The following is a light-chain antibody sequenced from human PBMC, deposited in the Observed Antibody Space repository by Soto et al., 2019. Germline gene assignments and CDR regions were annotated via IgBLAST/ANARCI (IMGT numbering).Light chain of an antibody. CDR2: DVA. CDR3: QQYTKPWA. V-gene: IGKV1-5*01. Sequence: DIQMTQSPPTLSASVGDRVTITCRASQSISSWLAWYQQRPGKAPNILIYDVASLESGVPSRFSGSGSGTEFPVTSSSRQPDDFATHYCQQYTKPWALGQGTKVESK. J-gene: IGKJ1*01. CDR1: QSISSW.